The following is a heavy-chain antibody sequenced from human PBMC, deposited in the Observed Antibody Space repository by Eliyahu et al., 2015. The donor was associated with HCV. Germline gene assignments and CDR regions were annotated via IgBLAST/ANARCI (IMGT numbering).Heavy chain of an antibody. Sequence: QVQLQESGPGLVKPSETLSLXCTVSGGXISSYYWSWIRQPPGKGLEWIGYIYYSGSTNYNPSLKSRVTISVDTSKDQFSLKLSSVTAADTAVYYCARQIVGEWELLPWFDPWGQGTLVTVSS. J-gene: IGHJ5*02. D-gene: IGHD1-26*01. CDR1: GGXISSYY. CDR3: ARQIVGEWELLPWFDP. CDR2: IYYSGST. V-gene: IGHV4-59*08.